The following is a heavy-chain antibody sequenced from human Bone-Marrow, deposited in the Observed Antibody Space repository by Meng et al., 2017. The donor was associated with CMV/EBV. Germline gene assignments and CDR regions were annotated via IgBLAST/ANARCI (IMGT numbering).Heavy chain of an antibody. CDR2: IRNEADGGTV. CDR1: GFALSDAW. D-gene: IGHD5-12*01. J-gene: IGHJ4*02. V-gene: IGHV3-15*01. Sequence: GESLKISCASFGFALSDAWMTWIRQPPGKGPEWVGRIRNEADGGTVDYGPSVEGRFTISRDDSTNIVYLQMNSLKIEDTAVYYCLTTYNGGSPHRPYWGQGTVVTVSS. CDR3: LTTYNGGSPHRPY.